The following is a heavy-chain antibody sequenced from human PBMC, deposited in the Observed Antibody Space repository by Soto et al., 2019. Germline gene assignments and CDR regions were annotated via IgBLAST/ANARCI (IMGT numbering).Heavy chain of an antibody. V-gene: IGHV3-15*01. CDR2: IKSKTDGGTT. CDR1: GFTFSHAW. Sequence: GGSLRLSCGASGFTFSHAWMNWVRQPPGKGLEWVGRIKSKTDGGTTDYAAPVKGRFTISRDDSKNTLFLQMNTLKTEDTAVYYCTTYSSGLGDFDLWGRGTLVTVSS. CDR3: TTYSSGLGDFDL. D-gene: IGHD6-19*01. J-gene: IGHJ2*01.